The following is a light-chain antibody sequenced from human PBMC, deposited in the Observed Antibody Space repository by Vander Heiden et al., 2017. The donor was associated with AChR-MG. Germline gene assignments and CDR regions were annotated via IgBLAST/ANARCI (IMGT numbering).Light chain of an antibody. Sequence: QSAPTQPRPVSGSPGQPVTISCTGTSSDIGVDNFVSWFQQHPGKAPKLIIYDVIRRPSGVPDRFSGSKSGNTASLTISGLRPEDEADYHCSSYTGTYTSVVFGGGTRLTVL. CDR1: SSDIGVDNF. CDR3: SSYTGTYTSVV. V-gene: IGLV2-11*01. CDR2: DVI. J-gene: IGLJ3*02.